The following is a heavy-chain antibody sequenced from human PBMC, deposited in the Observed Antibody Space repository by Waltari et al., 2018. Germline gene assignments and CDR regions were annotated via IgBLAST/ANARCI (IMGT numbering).Heavy chain of an antibody. D-gene: IGHD3-3*01. Sequence: EVQLVQSGGGLVQPGGSLRLSCVASGFKFSAYWMHWVLQVPGKGLEWVSRISGDGGAAKYVDSVKGRFTISRDNAKSTLYLQMNNLRGEDTGLYSCARSVSPTHGGGYYGGWFDPWGQGSLVTVSS. V-gene: IGHV3-74*03. CDR1: GFKFSAYW. CDR3: ARSVSPTHGGGYYGGWFDP. CDR2: ISGDGGAA. J-gene: IGHJ5*02.